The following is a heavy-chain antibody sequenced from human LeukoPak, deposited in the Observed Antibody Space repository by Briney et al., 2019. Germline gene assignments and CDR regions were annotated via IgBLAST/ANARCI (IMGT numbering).Heavy chain of an antibody. CDR3: ARCADCYDSSGDNAFDI. Sequence: PSETLSLTCTVSGGSISSSSYYWGWIRQPPGKGLEWIGSIYYSGSTYYNPSLKSRVTISVDTSKNQFSLKLSSVTAADTAVYYCARCADCYDSSGDNAFDIWGQGTMVTVSS. J-gene: IGHJ3*02. V-gene: IGHV4-39*07. CDR2: IYYSGST. CDR1: GGSISSSSYY. D-gene: IGHD3-22*01.